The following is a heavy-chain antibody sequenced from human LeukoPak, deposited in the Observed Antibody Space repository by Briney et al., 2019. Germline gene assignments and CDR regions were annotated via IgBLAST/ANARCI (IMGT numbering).Heavy chain of an antibody. CDR3: ATTIRGPRFDP. J-gene: IGHJ5*02. D-gene: IGHD1-14*01. Sequence: GGSLRLSCAASGFTFSSYEMNWVRQAPGKGLEWVSYISSSGSTIYYADSVKGRFTISRDNAKNTLYLQMNSLRAEDTAVYYCATTIRGPRFDPWGQGTLVTVSS. CDR2: ISSSGSTI. CDR1: GFTFSSYE. V-gene: IGHV3-48*03.